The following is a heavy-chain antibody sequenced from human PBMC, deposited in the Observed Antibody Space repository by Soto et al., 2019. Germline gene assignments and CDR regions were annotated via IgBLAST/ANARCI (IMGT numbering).Heavy chain of an antibody. Sequence: QVQLVESGGGVVQPGKSLRLSCAASGFTFSNYGMHWVRQAPGKGLEWVAGIWYDGSNKYYADSVKGRFTISRDDSKNTLYLEMSSLRAEDTAVYYCARDRWRGNYPLDYWGQGTLVTVSS. CDR1: GFTFSNYG. CDR2: IWYDGSNK. CDR3: ARDRWRGNYPLDY. D-gene: IGHD1-26*01. V-gene: IGHV3-33*01. J-gene: IGHJ4*02.